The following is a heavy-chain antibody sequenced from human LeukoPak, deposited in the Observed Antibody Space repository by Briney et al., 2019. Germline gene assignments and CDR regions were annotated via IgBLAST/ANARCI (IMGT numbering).Heavy chain of an antibody. D-gene: IGHD5-18*01. CDR3: AKDIGRVDTASTYRDV. CDR2: ISWNSFTI. V-gene: IGHV3-9*01. J-gene: IGHJ6*03. Sequence: GGSLRLSCAASGFTFTSYGIHLVRQAPGKGLEWVSGISWNSFTIGYADSVKGRFTISRDNDKNSLYLQMNSLSVEDTALYYWAKDIGRVDTASTYRDVWGKGTRVTIPS. CDR1: GFTFTSYG.